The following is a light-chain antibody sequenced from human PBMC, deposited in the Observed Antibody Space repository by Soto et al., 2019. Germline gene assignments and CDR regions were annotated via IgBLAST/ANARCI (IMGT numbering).Light chain of an antibody. Sequence: EIVMTQSPSTLSVSPGERATLSCRASQSVSSNLAWYQQKPGQAPRLLIYAASARATGIPTRFSGSGSGTDFTLTISSLQSEDFGVYYCLQYNNWPPGTFGPGTKVDI. CDR3: LQYNNWPPGT. J-gene: IGKJ3*01. V-gene: IGKV3-15*01. CDR2: AAS. CDR1: QSVSSN.